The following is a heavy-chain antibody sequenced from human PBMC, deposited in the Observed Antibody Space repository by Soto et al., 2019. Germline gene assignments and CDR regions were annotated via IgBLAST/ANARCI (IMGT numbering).Heavy chain of an antibody. D-gene: IGHD3-22*01. Sequence: PSETLSLTCSVSGGSISRSYWIWIRQPPGKGLEWIGSIYYSGSTYYNPSLKSRVTISVATSMNQFSLKLSSVTAADTAVYYCARGSRFSDSSGYYQNFDYWGQGTLVTVSS. CDR1: GGSISRSY. J-gene: IGHJ4*02. CDR3: ARGSRFSDSSGYYQNFDY. V-gene: IGHV4-59*01. CDR2: IYYSGST.